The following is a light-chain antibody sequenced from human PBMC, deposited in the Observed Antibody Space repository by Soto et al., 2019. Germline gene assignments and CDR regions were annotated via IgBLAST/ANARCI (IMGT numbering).Light chain of an antibody. J-gene: IGLJ1*01. Sequence: QSXLTQPASVSGSPGQSITISCTGTSSDVGGYNYVSWYQQHPGKAPRFLIYDVSNRPSGVSNRFSGSKSGATASLTISGLQAEDEADYYCTSYTSSSTYVFGTGTKVTVL. CDR3: TSYTSSSTYV. CDR2: DVS. V-gene: IGLV2-14*01. CDR1: SSDVGGYNY.